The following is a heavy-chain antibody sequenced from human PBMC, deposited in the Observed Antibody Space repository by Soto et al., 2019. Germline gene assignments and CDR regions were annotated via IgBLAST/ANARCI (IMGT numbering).Heavy chain of an antibody. CDR3: ARDDCSGGSCYGY. Sequence: GGSLRLSCAASGFTFSSYWMHWVRQAPGKGLVWVSRINSGGSTYYADSVKGRFTISRDNSKNTLYLQMNSLRAEDTAVYYCARDDCSGGSCYGYWGQGTLVTVSS. CDR2: INSGGST. J-gene: IGHJ4*02. V-gene: IGHV3-66*01. CDR1: GFTFSSYW. D-gene: IGHD2-15*01.